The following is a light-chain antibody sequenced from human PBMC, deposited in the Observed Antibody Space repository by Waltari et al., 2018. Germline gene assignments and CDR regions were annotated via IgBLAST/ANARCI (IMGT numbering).Light chain of an antibody. CDR2: NIN. CDR3: CSYVGSNIYWV. V-gene: IGLV2-11*01. J-gene: IGLJ3*02. CDR1: SRDIGDYNY. Sequence: QSALTQPRSVSGSPGQSVTISCTGTSRDIGDYNYFSWYQHYPDKAPKLIIYNINKRPSGVPDRFSGSKSGNTASLTISGLQAEDEADYYCCSYVGSNIYWVFGGGTKLTVL.